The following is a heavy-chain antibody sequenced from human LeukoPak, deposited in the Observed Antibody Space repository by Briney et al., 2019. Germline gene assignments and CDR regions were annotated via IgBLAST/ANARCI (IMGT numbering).Heavy chain of an antibody. V-gene: IGHV3-74*03. D-gene: IGHD3-9*01. CDR3: ARDLDWILFDY. J-gene: IGHJ4*02. Sequence: GGSLRLSCAASGFTFSTYWMHWVRQAPGKGLVWVARIRPEGTTTAYADSVKGRFTISRDNAKNTLFLRMNSLSAEDTAVYYCARDLDWILFDYWGQGTLVTVSS. CDR2: IRPEGTTT. CDR1: GFTFSTYW.